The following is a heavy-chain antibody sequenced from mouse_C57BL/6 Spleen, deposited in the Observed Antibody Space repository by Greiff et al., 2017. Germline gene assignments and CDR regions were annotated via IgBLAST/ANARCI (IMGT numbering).Heavy chain of an antibody. CDR3: AISGDFYYCSPWFAY. CDR1: GFNIKNSY. J-gene: IGHJ3*01. D-gene: IGHD1-1*01. Sequence: EVQLQQSVAELVRPGASVKLSCTASGFNIKNSYMHWVKQRPEQGLEWIGRIDPANGNTKYAPKFQGKATITADKSSNTAYLQLSSLTSEDTAIYCCAISGDFYYCSPWFAYWGQGALVTVSA. V-gene: IGHV14-3*01. CDR2: IDPANGNT.